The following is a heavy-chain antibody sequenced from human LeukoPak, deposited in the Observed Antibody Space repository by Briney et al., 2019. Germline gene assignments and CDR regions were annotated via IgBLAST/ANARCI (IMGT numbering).Heavy chain of an antibody. CDR2: IYYSGST. D-gene: IGHD5-24*01. J-gene: IGHJ4*02. Sequence: ASETLSLTCTVSGGSISSSSYYWGWIRQPPGKGLEWIGSIYYSGSTYYNPSLKSRVTISVDTSKNQFSLKLSPVTAADTAVYYCARQGEMANDYWGQGTLVTVSS. CDR1: GGSISSSSYY. V-gene: IGHV4-39*01. CDR3: ARQGEMANDY.